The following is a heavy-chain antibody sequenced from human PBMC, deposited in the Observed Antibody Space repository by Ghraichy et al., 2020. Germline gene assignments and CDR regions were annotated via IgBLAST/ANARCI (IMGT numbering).Heavy chain of an antibody. J-gene: IGHJ4*02. Sequence: GESLRLSCAASGFTFSDYYMSWIRQAPGKGLEWVSYISSSSSYTNYADSVKGRFTISRDNAKNSLYLQMNSLRAEDTAVYYCAREQSGMFDYWGQGTLVTVSS. D-gene: IGHD1-14*01. CDR3: AREQSGMFDY. CDR2: ISSSSSYT. CDR1: GFTFSDYY. V-gene: IGHV3-11*06.